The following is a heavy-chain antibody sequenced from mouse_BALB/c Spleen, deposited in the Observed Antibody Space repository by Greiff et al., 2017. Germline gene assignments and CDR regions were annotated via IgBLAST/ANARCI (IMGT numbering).Heavy chain of an antibody. CDR1: GFSLTSYG. V-gene: IGHV2-9*02. D-gene: IGHD1-1*01. J-gene: IGHJ3*01. Sequence: VQLQQSGPGLVAPSQSLSITCTVSGFSLTSYGVHWVRQPPGKGLEWLGVIWAGGSTNYNSALMSRLSISKDNSKSQVFLKMNSLQTDDTAMYYCARGNYGSSPFAYWGQGTLVTVSA. CDR3: ARGNYGSSPFAY. CDR2: IWAGGST.